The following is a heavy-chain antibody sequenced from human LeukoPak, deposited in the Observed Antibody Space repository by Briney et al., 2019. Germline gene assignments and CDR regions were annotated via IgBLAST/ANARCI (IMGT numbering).Heavy chain of an antibody. CDR3: AKAGYSSGWTRYYGMDV. CDR1: GVTFSVYG. V-gene: IGHV3-30*18. D-gene: IGHD6-19*01. J-gene: IGHJ6*01. CDR2: ISYDGTDK. Sequence: GRSLRLSCAASGVTFSVYGMYWVRQPPGKGVEGVALISYDGTDKYHVDSVKGRYTISRDNSNNTLYLQMNSLRPDDTAVYYCAKAGYSSGWTRYYGMDV.